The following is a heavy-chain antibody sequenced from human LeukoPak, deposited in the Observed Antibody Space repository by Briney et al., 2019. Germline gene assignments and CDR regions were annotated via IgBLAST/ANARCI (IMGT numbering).Heavy chain of an antibody. CDR3: ARETYYYDSSGYYYIDY. Sequence: TGGSLRLSCAASGFTFSSYWMSWVRQAPGKGLEWVANIKQDGSEKYYVDSVKGRFTISRDNAKNSLYLQMNSLRAEDTAVYYCARETYYYDSSGYYYIDYWGQGTLVTVSS. D-gene: IGHD3-22*01. V-gene: IGHV3-7*01. J-gene: IGHJ4*02. CDR2: IKQDGSEK. CDR1: GFTFSSYW.